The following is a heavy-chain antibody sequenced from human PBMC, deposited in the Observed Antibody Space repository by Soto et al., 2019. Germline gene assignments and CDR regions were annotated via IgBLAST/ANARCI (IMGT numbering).Heavy chain of an antibody. J-gene: IGHJ5*02. V-gene: IGHV4-4*02. D-gene: IGHD6-19*01. CDR2: IHHSGST. CDR1: GGSISSDIW. CDR3: ARKTTVAANWFDP. Sequence: QVQLQESGPGLVKPSGTLSLTCAVSGGSISSDIWWSWVRQPPGKGLELIGEIHHSGSTNCNPSLKSRVTISLDKSKNQFSLKLSSVTAADTALYYCARKTTVAANWFDPWGQGTLVTVSS.